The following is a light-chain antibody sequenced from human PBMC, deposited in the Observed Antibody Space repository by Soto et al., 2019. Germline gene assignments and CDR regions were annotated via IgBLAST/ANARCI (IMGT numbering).Light chain of an antibody. V-gene: IGLV4-60*03. CDR1: SGHSSYI. J-gene: IGLJ2*01. Sequence: QLVLTQSSSASASLGASVKLTCTLSSGHSSYIIAWHQQQPGKAPRYLMKLEGSGSYNKGSGVPDRFSGSSSGADRYLTISNLQSEDEADYYCETWDSNASGVFCGGTKLTVL. CDR2: LEGSGSY. CDR3: ETWDSNASGV.